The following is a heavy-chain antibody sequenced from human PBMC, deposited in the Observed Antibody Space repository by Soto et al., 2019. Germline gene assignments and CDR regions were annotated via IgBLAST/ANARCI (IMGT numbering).Heavy chain of an antibody. V-gene: IGHV3-43D*04. CDR3: TKGIYGYESSGPIDY. J-gene: IGHJ4*02. Sequence: EVQLMESGGAEVQPGGSLRVSCAASGFTFDEYAMHWVRQSPGTGLEWVSRISWDGTNTYYADSVKGRFTISRDNSKNSLYLQMDSLRLEDTALYYCTKGIYGYESSGPIDYWGQGTLVTVSS. D-gene: IGHD3-22*01. CDR1: GFTFDEYA. CDR2: ISWDGTNT.